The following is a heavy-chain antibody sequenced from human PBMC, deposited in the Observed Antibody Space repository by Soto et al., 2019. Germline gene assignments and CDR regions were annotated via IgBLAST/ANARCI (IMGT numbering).Heavy chain of an antibody. V-gene: IGHV4-39*01. J-gene: IGHJ6*02. D-gene: IGHD6-6*01. Sequence: SETLSLTCTVSGGSISSSSYYWGWICQPQGKGLEWIGSIYYSGSTYYNPSLKSRVTISVDTSKNQFSLKLSSVTAADTAVYYCAKLYSSSDYYYGMDVWGQGTTVTVSS. CDR2: IYYSGST. CDR1: GGSISSSSYY. CDR3: AKLYSSSDYYYGMDV.